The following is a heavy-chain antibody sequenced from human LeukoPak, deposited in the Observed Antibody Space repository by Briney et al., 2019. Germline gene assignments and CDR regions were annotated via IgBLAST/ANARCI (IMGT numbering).Heavy chain of an antibody. CDR2: IYYSGST. Sequence: SETLSLTRTVSGGSISSYYWSWIRQPPGKGLEWIGYIYYSGSTNYNPSLKSRVTISVDTSKNQFSLKLSSVTAADTAVYYCARGGYYCDSSGYSLIDYWGQGTLVTVSS. CDR1: GGSISSYY. D-gene: IGHD3-22*01. J-gene: IGHJ4*02. V-gene: IGHV4-59*01. CDR3: ARGGYYCDSSGYSLIDY.